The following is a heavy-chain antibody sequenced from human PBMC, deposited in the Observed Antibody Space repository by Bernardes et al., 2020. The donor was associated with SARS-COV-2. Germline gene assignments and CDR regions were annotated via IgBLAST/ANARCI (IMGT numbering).Heavy chain of an antibody. V-gene: IGHV3-30*18. Sequence: VGSLRLSCTASGFSFNNYGMHWVRQAPGKGLEWVAFISYEGSRKYYLDSLKGRFTVSRDFSKDTLYLQMNSLRADDTAVYYCVKRRSIFELWAGNFDFWGQGTLVTVSS. D-gene: IGHD3-10*02. CDR3: VKRRSIFELWAGNFDF. CDR1: GFSFNNYG. J-gene: IGHJ4*02. CDR2: ISYEGSRK.